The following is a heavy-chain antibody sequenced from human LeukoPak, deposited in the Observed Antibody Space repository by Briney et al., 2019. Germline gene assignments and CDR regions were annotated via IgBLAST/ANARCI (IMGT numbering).Heavy chain of an antibody. J-gene: IGHJ4*02. CDR1: GYXFTSHY. Sequence: ASVKVSCKASGYXFTSHYIHWVRQAPGRGLEWLGIINPSGGFTNYAQKFQGSVSMTCDTSTSTVYMELSRLRSDDTAVYFCARADFNSSWYQFDYWGQGTLVTVSS. CDR2: INPSGGFT. D-gene: IGHD6-13*01. V-gene: IGHV1-46*01. CDR3: ARADFNSSWYQFDY.